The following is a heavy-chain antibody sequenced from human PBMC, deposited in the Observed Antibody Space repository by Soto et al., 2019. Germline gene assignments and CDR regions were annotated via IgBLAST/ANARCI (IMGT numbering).Heavy chain of an antibody. J-gene: IGHJ4*02. CDR1: GFTCSSYG. D-gene: IGHD2-15*01. CDR3: AKDRRKVVVAAPFDY. V-gene: IGHV3-30*18. Sequence: QVQLVESGGGVVQPGRSLRLSCAASGFTCSSYGMHWVRQAPGKGLEWVAVISYDGSNKYYADSVKGRFTISRDNSNNTLDLQMNSLRAEDTAVYYCAKDRRKVVVAAPFDYCGQGTLVTVSS. CDR2: ISYDGSNK.